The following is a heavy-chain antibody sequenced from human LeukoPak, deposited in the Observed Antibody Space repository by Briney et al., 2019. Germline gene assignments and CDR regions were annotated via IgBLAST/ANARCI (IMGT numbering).Heavy chain of an antibody. CDR3: ARDLPHLGRYYYGMDV. CDR1: GGSISSYY. D-gene: IGHD1-26*01. Sequence: SETLSLTCTVSGGSISSYYWSWVRQPAGKGLEWIGRIYTSGNTNYNPSLKSRVTISVDTSKNQFSLKLSSVTAADTAVYYCARDLPHLGRYYYGMDVWGQGTTVTVSS. CDR2: IYTSGNT. J-gene: IGHJ6*02. V-gene: IGHV4-4*07.